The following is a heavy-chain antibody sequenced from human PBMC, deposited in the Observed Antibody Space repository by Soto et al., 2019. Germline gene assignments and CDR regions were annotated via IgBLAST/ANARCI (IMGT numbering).Heavy chain of an antibody. D-gene: IGHD2-15*01. Sequence: GGSLRLSCAASGFTFRSYSMNWVRQAPGKGLEWVSYISSSNRTINYADSVKGRFIISRDNAKNSLYLQMHSLRDEDTAVYYCAREGWPLLQTGMDVWGQGTTVTVSS. CDR2: ISSSNRTI. CDR3: AREGWPLLQTGMDV. V-gene: IGHV3-48*02. CDR1: GFTFRSYS. J-gene: IGHJ6*02.